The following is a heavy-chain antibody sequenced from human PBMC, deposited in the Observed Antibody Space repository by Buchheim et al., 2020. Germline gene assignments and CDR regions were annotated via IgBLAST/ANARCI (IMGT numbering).Heavy chain of an antibody. CDR1: GFSFSTYG. Sequence: QVQLVESGGGVVQPGRSLRLSCTASGFSFSTYGMHWVRQAPGKGLEWVAFTSDDGSNKYYADFVKGRFTISRDNSKKTLNLQMSSLRVEDTAVYYCAKRRREYSSSPFDYWGQETL. J-gene: IGHJ4*02. V-gene: IGHV3-30*18. CDR2: TSDDGSNK. CDR3: AKRRREYSSSPFDY. D-gene: IGHD6-6*01.